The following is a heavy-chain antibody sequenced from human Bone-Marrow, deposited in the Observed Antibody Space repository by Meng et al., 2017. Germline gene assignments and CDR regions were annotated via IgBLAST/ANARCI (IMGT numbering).Heavy chain of an antibody. CDR1: GFTFGSYE. Sequence: GGSLRLSCAGSGFTFGSYEMNWVRQAPGRGLEWVSYISGGGGTIYYADSVKGRFTISRDNAKNSLFLQMNSLRVEDTAMFYCARPAYSGSSTSDEAFDIWGQGTMVTVSS. D-gene: IGHD1-26*01. J-gene: IGHJ3*02. CDR3: ARPAYSGSSTSDEAFDI. V-gene: IGHV3-48*03. CDR2: ISGGGGTI.